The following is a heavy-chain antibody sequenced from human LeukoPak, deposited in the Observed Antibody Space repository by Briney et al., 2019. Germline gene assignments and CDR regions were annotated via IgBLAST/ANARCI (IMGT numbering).Heavy chain of an antibody. J-gene: IGHJ4*02. CDR2: INRSGST. V-gene: IGHV4-34*01. Sequence: SETLSPTCAVYGGSFSGYYWSWIRQPPGKGLEWIGEINRSGSTNYNPFLKSRVTISVDTSKNQFSLKLSSVTAADTAVYYCARSRGWLQSHPLGYWGQGTLVTVSS. CDR3: ARSRGWLQSHPLGY. D-gene: IGHD5-24*01. CDR1: GGSFSGYY.